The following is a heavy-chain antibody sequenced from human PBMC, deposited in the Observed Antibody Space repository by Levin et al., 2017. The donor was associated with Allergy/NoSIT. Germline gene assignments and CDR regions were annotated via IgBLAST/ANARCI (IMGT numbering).Heavy chain of an antibody. CDR3: ARGGYYDILTGYYRHFDY. CDR2: INHSGST. J-gene: IGHJ4*02. Sequence: SSQTLSLTCAVYGGSFSGYYWSWIRQPPGKGLEWIGEINHSGSTNYNPSLKSRVTISVDTSKNQFSLKLSSVTAADTAVYYCARGGYYDILTGYYRHFDYWGQGTLVTVSS. D-gene: IGHD3-9*01. V-gene: IGHV4-34*01. CDR1: GGSFSGYY.